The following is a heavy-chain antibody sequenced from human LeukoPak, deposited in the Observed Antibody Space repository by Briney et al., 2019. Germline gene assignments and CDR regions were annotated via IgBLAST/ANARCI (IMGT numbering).Heavy chain of an antibody. CDR2: INHSGST. CDR1: GGSFSGYY. Sequence: SETLSLTCAVYGGSFSGYYWSWIRQPPGKGLEWIGEINHSGSTNYNPSLKSRVTISVDTSKNQFSLKLSSVTAADTAVYYCARGLRAAAGSLFDYWGQGTLVTVSS. CDR3: ARGLRAAAGSLFDY. J-gene: IGHJ4*02. V-gene: IGHV4-34*01. D-gene: IGHD6-13*01.